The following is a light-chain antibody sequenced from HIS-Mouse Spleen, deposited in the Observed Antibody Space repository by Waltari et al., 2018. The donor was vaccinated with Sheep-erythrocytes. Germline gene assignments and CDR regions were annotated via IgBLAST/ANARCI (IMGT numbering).Light chain of an antibody. Sequence: EIVMTQSPATLSVSPGERATLSCWASQSVSSNLAWYQQKPGQAPRPLIYGASTRATGIPARFSGSGSGTEFTLTISSMQSEDFAVYYCQQYNNWPETFGQGTKVEIK. V-gene: IGKV3-15*01. CDR2: GAS. J-gene: IGKJ1*01. CDR1: QSVSSN. CDR3: QQYNNWPET.